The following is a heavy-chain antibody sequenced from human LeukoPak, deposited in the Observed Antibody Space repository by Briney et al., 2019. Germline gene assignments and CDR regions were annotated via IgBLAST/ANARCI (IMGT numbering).Heavy chain of an antibody. CDR1: GFTFSGSA. D-gene: IGHD3-10*01. CDR3: TRLSMVRGVGGDY. J-gene: IGHJ4*02. Sequence: PGGFLKLSCAASGFTFSGSAMHWVRQASGKGLEWVGRIRSKANSYATAYAASVKGRFTISRDDSKNTAYLQMNSLKTEDTAVYSCTRLSMVRGVGGDYWGQGTLVTVSS. V-gene: IGHV3-73*01. CDR2: IRSKANSYAT.